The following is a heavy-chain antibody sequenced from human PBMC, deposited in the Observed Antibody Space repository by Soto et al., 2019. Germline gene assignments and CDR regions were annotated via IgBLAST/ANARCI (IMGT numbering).Heavy chain of an antibody. CDR3: ARMESFGSLNWFDS. CDR2: MNPGSGDT. Sequence: ASLKKSCKASGYTCSNNYVSWGRQPTGRKLEWMGWMNPGSGDTGYAQKFQGRVTMTRDISIATAYLELSSLTSEDTAIYYCARMESFGSLNWFDSWGQGTLVTVSS. D-gene: IGHD5-18*01. J-gene: IGHJ5*01. V-gene: IGHV1-8*01. CDR1: GYTCSNNY.